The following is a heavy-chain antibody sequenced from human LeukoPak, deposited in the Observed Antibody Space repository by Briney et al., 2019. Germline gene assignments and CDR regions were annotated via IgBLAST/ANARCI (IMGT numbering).Heavy chain of an antibody. Sequence: PGGSLRLSCEASGFTFSSYWMSWVRQAPGKGLEWVANIKQDGSEKKYLDSVKGRFTISRDNAKNSLYLQMNSLRAEDTAVYYCARDPGSGYEEHFDYWGQGTLVTVSS. V-gene: IGHV3-7*01. CDR1: GFTFSSYW. D-gene: IGHD5-12*01. CDR3: ARDPGSGYEEHFDY. J-gene: IGHJ4*02. CDR2: IKQDGSEK.